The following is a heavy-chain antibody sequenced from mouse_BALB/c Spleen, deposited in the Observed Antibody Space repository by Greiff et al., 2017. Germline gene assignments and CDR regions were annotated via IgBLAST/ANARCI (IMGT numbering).Heavy chain of an antibody. V-gene: IGHV1-84*02. D-gene: IGHD1-1*01. Sequence: VQLQQSGPELVKPGASVKISCKASGYTFTDYYINWVKQKPGQGLEWLGWIYPGSGNTKYNEKFKGKATLTVDTSSSTAYMQLSSLTSEDTAVYFCARSGYGSSYGFAYWGQGTLVTVSA. J-gene: IGHJ3*01. CDR3: ARSGYGSSYGFAY. CDR2: IYPGSGNT. CDR1: GYTFTDYY.